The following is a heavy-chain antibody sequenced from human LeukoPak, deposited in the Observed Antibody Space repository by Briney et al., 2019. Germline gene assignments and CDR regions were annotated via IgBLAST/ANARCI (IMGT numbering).Heavy chain of an antibody. CDR3: ATPDRYSAYYYYYGMDV. CDR2: FYPEDGET. CDR1: GYTLTELS. Sequence: ASVKVSCKVSGYTLTELSMHWVRQAPGKGLGWMGGFYPEDGETIYAQKFQGRVTMTEDTSTDTAYMELSSLRSEDTAVYYCATPDRYSAYYYYYGMDVWGQGTTVTVSS. D-gene: IGHD5-12*01. V-gene: IGHV1-24*01. J-gene: IGHJ6*02.